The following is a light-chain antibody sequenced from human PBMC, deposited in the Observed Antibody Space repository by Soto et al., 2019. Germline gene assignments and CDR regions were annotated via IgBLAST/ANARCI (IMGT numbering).Light chain of an antibody. CDR2: GVN. Sequence: QSVLTQPPSASGSPGQSVTISCTGKSREVRGYNYVSWYQQHPGKAPQLVIYGVNKRASGVPDRFSGSKSGNTASLTVSGLQAVDEADYYCSSYAGSNILYVFGTGTKVTVL. CDR3: SSYAGSNILYV. V-gene: IGLV2-8*01. J-gene: IGLJ1*01. CDR1: SREVRGYNY.